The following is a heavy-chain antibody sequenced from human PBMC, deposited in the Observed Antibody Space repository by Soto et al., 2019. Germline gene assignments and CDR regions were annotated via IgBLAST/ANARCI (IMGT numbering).Heavy chain of an antibody. Sequence: SETLSLTCAVYGGSFSGYYWSWIRQPPGKGLEWIGEINHSGSTNYNPSLKSRVTISVDTSKNQFSLKLSSVTAADTAVYYCPYYYDSSGYIIDYWGQGTLVTVSS. CDR1: GGSFSGYY. J-gene: IGHJ4*02. V-gene: IGHV4-34*01. CDR2: INHSGST. D-gene: IGHD3-22*01. CDR3: PYYYDSSGYIIDY.